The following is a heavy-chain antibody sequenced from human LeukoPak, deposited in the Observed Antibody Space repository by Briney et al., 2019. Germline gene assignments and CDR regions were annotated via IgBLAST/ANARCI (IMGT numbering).Heavy chain of an antibody. CDR3: AKVIPEGDYYFDY. CDR1: GFSFSSYA. Sequence: GGSLRLSCAASGFSFSSYAMSWVRQAPGKGLEWVSAISGSGGSAYYADSVKGRFTISRDNSKNTLYLQMNSLRAEDTAVYYCAKVIPEGDYYFDYWGQGTLVTVSS. CDR2: ISGSGGSA. J-gene: IGHJ4*02. D-gene: IGHD2-21*02. V-gene: IGHV3-23*01.